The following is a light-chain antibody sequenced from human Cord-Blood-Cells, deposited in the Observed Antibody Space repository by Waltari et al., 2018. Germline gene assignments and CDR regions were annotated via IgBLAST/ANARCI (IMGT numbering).Light chain of an antibody. CDR1: QSVLSSSNNKNY. CDR2: WAS. J-gene: IGKJ5*01. CDR3: QKYYSTPIT. V-gene: IGKV4-1*01. Sequence: DIVMTQSPDSLAVSLGERATINCKSSQSVLSSSNNKNYLAWYQQKPGQHPKLLIYWASSRESGVPDQFSGIGSRTDFTLTIRSLQAEDVAVYYCQKYYSTPITFGQGTRLEIK.